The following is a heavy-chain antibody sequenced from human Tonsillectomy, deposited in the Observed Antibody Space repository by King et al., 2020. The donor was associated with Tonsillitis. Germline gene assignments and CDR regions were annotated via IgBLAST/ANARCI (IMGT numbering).Heavy chain of an antibody. CDR1: GFTFSTYG. V-gene: IGHV3-30*18. D-gene: IGHD5-18*01. CDR2: ISYDGSTK. Sequence: VKLVESGGGVVQPGRSLRLSCAASGFTFSTYGMHWVRQAPGKGLEWVAVISYDGSTKYYADSVKGRFTISRDNSKNTVYLQMKSLRAEDTSLYYCAKSGDSYGFASWGQGILVTVSS. CDR3: AKSGDSYGFAS. J-gene: IGHJ4*02.